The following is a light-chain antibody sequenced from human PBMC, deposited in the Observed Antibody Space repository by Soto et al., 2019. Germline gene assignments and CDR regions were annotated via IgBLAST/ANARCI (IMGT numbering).Light chain of an antibody. Sequence: DIQMTQSPSSLSASVGDRVTITCRASQGISNYLDWYQQKPGKATKLLIYAESSLQSGVPSRFSGSGSGKDFTLTIRSLQPEDFATYYCQKSYSTSWKFGQGTKVDIK. V-gene: IGKV1-39*01. CDR3: QKSYSTSWK. CDR2: AES. J-gene: IGKJ1*01. CDR1: QGISNY.